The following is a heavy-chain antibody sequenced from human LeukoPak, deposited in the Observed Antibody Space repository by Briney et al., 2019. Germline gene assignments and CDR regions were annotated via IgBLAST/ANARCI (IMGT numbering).Heavy chain of an antibody. CDR1: GGSVSSGSYF. CDR3: AREAFPNGVWRVVWFAP. J-gene: IGHJ5*02. Sequence: SETLSLTCTVSGGSVSSGSYFWSWIRQSAGRGLEWIGRIDSSGNTNYNPSLKSRVTMSLDTSKNQFSLKLSSVTAADTAVYYCAREAFPNGVWRVVWFAPWGQGPLVTVFS. CDR2: IDSSGNT. D-gene: IGHD2-8*01. V-gene: IGHV4-61*02.